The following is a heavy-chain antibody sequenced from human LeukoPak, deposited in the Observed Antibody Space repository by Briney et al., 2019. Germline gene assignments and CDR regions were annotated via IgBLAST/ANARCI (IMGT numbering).Heavy chain of an antibody. J-gene: IGHJ1*01. Sequence: ASVKVSCKASGYTFTSYYMYWVRQAPGQGLEWMGIVNPSGGSATYAQKFQGRVTMTRDTSASTAYMELSSLRSEDTAVYYCARDKWLVISAWGQGTLVTVSS. CDR1: GYTFTSYY. CDR3: ARDKWLVISA. CDR2: VNPSGGSA. D-gene: IGHD6-19*01. V-gene: IGHV1-46*01.